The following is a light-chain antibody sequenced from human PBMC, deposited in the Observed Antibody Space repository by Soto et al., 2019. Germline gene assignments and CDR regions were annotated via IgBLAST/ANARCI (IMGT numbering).Light chain of an antibody. CDR2: DAS. V-gene: IGKV3-15*01. J-gene: IGKJ1*01. CDR1: QSVSGK. CDR3: QQSNNWPWT. Sequence: EIVVTQSPATLSVSPGERATLSCRASQSVSGKLAWYQQKPGQAPSLLIYDASTRATGIPARFSGSGSGTEFTLTISSLQSEDFAVYYCQQSNNWPWTFGQGTKVDI.